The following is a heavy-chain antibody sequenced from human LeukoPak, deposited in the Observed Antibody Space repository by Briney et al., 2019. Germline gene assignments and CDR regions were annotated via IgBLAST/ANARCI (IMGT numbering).Heavy chain of an antibody. CDR2: IYYSGST. Sequence: PSETLSLTCTVSGGSISSYYWSWIRQPPGKGLEWIGYIYYSGSTNYNPSLKSRVTISVDMSKNQFSLKLSSVTAADTAVYYCAGPYCTNGVCYKGGYFQHWGQGTLVTVSS. V-gene: IGHV4-59*08. J-gene: IGHJ1*01. CDR3: AGPYCTNGVCYKGGYFQH. CDR1: GGSISSYY. D-gene: IGHD2-8*01.